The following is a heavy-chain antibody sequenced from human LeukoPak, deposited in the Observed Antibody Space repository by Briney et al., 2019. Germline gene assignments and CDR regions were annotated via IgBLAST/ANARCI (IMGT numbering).Heavy chain of an antibody. Sequence: SETLSLTCTVSGSSISSYYWSWIRQPPGKGLEWIGYIYYSGSTNYNPSLKSRVTISVDTSKNQFSLKLSSVTAADTAVYYCARGRKVRGVIFDYWGQGTLVTVSS. V-gene: IGHV4-59*01. J-gene: IGHJ4*02. CDR3: ARGRKVRGVIFDY. CDR2: IYYSGST. CDR1: GSSISSYY. D-gene: IGHD3-10*01.